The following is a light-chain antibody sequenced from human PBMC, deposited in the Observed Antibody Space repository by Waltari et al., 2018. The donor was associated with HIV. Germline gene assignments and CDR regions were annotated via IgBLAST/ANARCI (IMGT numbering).Light chain of an antibody. CDR1: SSNIESYT. CDR3: ARWDASLSGAV. CDR2: ANQ. J-gene: IGLJ2*01. V-gene: IGLV1-44*01. Sequence: QSELTQPPSASGTPGQRVTISCSGSSSNIESYTVNWYRQLAGTAPKLLIYANQQRPSGVPDRLSGYQSIHSAPLASGGLKAEDEADYYCARWDASLSGAVCGGGTNPTVL.